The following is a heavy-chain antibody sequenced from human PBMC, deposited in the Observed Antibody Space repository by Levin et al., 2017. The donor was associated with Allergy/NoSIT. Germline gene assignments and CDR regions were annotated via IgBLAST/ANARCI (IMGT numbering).Heavy chain of an antibody. CDR3: ARDPSAYYYDSSGYSFTFDY. CDR1: GFTFSSYG. J-gene: IGHJ4*02. V-gene: IGHV3-33*01. CDR2: IWYDGSNK. Sequence: GESLKISCAASGFTFSSYGMHWVRQAPGKGLEWVAVIWYDGSNKYYADSVKGRFTISRDNSKNTLYLQMNSLRAEDTAVYYCARDPSAYYYDSSGYSFTFDYWGQGTLVTVSS. D-gene: IGHD3-22*01.